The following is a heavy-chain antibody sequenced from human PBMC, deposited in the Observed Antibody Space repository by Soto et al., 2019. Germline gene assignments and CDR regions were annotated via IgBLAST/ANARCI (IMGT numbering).Heavy chain of an antibody. Sequence: SETLSLTCAVSGDSISGSQWWSWVRLPPGKGLEWIGEISHTGTTNYNPSLKSRVTMSVDKPKNQFSLNLTSVTAADTAVYYCARVISXXXEYFDYWGQGTVVTVSS. CDR1: GDSISGSQW. V-gene: IGHV4-4*02. J-gene: IGHJ4*02. CDR3: ARVISXXXEYFDY. CDR2: ISHTGTT.